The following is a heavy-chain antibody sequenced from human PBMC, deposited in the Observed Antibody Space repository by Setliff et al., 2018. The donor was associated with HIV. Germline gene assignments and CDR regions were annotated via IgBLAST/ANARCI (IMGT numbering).Heavy chain of an antibody. CDR3: ARDGSGSSYYYYYMDV. J-gene: IGHJ6*03. D-gene: IGHD3-10*01. CDR1: GGSISSYY. Sequence: PSETLSLTCTVSGGSISSYYWSWIRQPAGKGLEWIGRIYTSGSTNYNPSLKSRVTMSVDTSKNQFSLKLSSATAADTAVYYCARDGSGSSYYYYYMDVWGKGTTVTVSS. CDR2: IYTSGST. V-gene: IGHV4-4*07.